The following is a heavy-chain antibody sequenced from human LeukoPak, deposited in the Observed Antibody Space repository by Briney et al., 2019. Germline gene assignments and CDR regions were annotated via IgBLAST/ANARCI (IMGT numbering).Heavy chain of an antibody. CDR3: ARSYDYVWGSYRFDY. J-gene: IGHJ4*02. D-gene: IGHD3-16*02. CDR1: GGSICSGSYY. V-gene: IGHV4-61*02. CDR2: IYTSGST. Sequence: PSQTLSLTCTVSGGSICSGSYYWSWIRQPAGKGLEWIGRIYTSGSTNYNPSLKSRVTISVDTSKNQFSLKLSSVTAVDTAVYYCARSYDYVWGSYRFDYWGQGTLVTVSS.